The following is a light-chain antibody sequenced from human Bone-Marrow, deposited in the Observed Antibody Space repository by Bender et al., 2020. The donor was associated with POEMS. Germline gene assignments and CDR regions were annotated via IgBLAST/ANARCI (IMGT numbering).Light chain of an antibody. CDR1: SSDVGSYNL. CDR3: CSDTVTHTLM. V-gene: IGLV2-23*01. Sequence: QSALTQPASVSGSPGQSITISCTGASSDVGSYNLVSWYQHHPGKAPTLIIYEATKRPSGVSDRFSGSKSGHTASLTISGLQAEDEAEYSCCSDTVTHTLMFGGGTRLTVL. J-gene: IGLJ3*02. CDR2: EAT.